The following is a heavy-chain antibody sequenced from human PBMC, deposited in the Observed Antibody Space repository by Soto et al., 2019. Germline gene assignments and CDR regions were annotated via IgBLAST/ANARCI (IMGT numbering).Heavy chain of an antibody. CDR2: IIPVFATA. V-gene: IGHV1-69*12. CDR3: SRGDATKIVVTTYYAMDV. D-gene: IGHD4-17*01. CDR1: GGTLSNYG. Sequence: QVQLVQSGAEVKKPGSSVRVSCKASGGTLSNYGISWVRQAPGQGLERLRGIIPVFATANYAQKFQGRVTITADESKSTVYMDVTSLRSEDTAVYYSSRGDATKIVVTTYYAMDVWGQGTTVSVSS. J-gene: IGHJ6*02.